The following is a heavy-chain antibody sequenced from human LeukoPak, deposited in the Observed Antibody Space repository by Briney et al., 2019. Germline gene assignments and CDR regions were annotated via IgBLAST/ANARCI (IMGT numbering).Heavy chain of an antibody. Sequence: ASVKVSCKASGYTFTSYGISWVRQAPGQGLEWMGWISAYNGNTNYAQKLQGRVTMTTDTSTSTAYMELSSLRSEDTAVYYCARGITIFGVAAPWYWFDPWGQGTLVTVSS. V-gene: IGHV1-18*01. CDR3: ARGITIFGVAAPWYWFDP. D-gene: IGHD3-3*01. J-gene: IGHJ5*02. CDR2: ISAYNGNT. CDR1: GYTFTSYG.